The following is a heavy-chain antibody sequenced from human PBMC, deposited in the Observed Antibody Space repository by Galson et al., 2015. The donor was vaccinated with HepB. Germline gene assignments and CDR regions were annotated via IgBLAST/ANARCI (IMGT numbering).Heavy chain of an antibody. CDR2: INPNSGGT. J-gene: IGHJ5*02. Sequence: SVKVSCKASGYTFTGYYMHWVRQAPGQGLEWMGWINPNSGGTNYAQKFQGRVTMTWDTSISTAYMELSRLRSDDMAVYYCARDPYCSSTSCYTDWFDPWGQGTLVTVSS. CDR1: GYTFTGYY. V-gene: IGHV1-2*02. D-gene: IGHD2-2*02. CDR3: ARDPYCSSTSCYTDWFDP.